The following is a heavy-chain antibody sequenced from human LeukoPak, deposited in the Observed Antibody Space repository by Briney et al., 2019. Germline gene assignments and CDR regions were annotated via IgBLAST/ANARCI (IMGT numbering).Heavy chain of an antibody. Sequence: GASVKVSCKASGYTFTSYYIHWVRQAPGKGLEWMGGFDPEDGETIYAQKFQGRVTMTEDTSTDTAYMELSSLRSEDTAVYYCATVGRGELPHTFVIWGQGTMVTVSS. J-gene: IGHJ3*02. V-gene: IGHV1-24*01. CDR1: GYTFTSYY. CDR3: ATVGRGELPHTFVI. CDR2: FDPEDGET. D-gene: IGHD1-26*01.